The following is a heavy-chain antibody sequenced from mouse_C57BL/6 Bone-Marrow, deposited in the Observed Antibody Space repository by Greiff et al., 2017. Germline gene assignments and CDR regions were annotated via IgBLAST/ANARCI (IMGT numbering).Heavy chain of an antibody. V-gene: IGHV1-69*01. CDR2: IDPSDSYT. D-gene: IGHD2-3*01. J-gene: IGHJ1*03. CDR3: ARTDGYYAWYCDV. Sequence: QVQLQQPGAELVMPGASVKLSCKASGYTFTSYWMHWVKQRPGQGLEWIGEIDPSDSYTNYNQKFKGKSTLTVDKSSSTAYMQLSSLTSEDSAVYYCARTDGYYAWYCDVWGTGTTVTVSA. CDR1: GYTFTSYW.